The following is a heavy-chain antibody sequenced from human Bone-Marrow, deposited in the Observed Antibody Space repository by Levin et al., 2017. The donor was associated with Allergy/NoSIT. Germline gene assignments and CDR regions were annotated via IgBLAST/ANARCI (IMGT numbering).Heavy chain of an antibody. Sequence: KVSCAASGFPFSGSAIHWVRQASGKGLEWVGRIRGKPDRYVTAYRVSVRGRFTISRDDSKNTAYLQMDRLKTEDSAVYYCTRHLPAASGSPDRDDAFDIWGQGTVVTVSS. CDR3: TRHLPAASGSPDRDDAFDI. CDR2: IRGKPDRYVT. CDR1: GFPFSGSA. J-gene: IGHJ3*02. D-gene: IGHD6-25*01. V-gene: IGHV3-73*01.